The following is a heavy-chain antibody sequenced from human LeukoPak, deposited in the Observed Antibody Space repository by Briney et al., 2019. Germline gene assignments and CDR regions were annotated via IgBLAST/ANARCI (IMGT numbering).Heavy chain of an antibody. CDR2: ISGSGTYI. Sequence: GGSLRLSCAASGFTFSSYSMNWVRQTPGKGLEWVSSISGSGTYIYYADSVKGRFTTSRDNAKNSLYLQMNSLRAEDTAIYYCAREDDWNYEDYWGQGTLVTVSS. J-gene: IGHJ4*02. CDR1: GFTFSSYS. CDR3: AREDDWNYEDY. V-gene: IGHV3-21*01. D-gene: IGHD1-7*01.